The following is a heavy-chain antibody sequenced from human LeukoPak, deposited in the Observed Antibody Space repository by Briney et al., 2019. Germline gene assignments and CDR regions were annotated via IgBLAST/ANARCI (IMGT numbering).Heavy chain of an antibody. D-gene: IGHD5-12*01. V-gene: IGHV3-21*01. CDR2: ISSSSSYI. CDR1: GFTFSSYS. CDR3: ARDRPYSGYGSY. Sequence: GGSLRLSCAASGFTFSSYSMNWVRQAPGKGLEWVSSISSSSSYIYYADSVKGRFTISRDNAKNSLYLQMNSLRAEATAVYYCARDRPYSGYGSYWGQGTLVTVSS. J-gene: IGHJ4*02.